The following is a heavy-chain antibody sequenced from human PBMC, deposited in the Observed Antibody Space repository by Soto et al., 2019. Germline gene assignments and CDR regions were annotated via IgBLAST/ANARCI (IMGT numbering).Heavy chain of an antibody. D-gene: IGHD3-9*01. CDR3: ARDLIVTGTYFDY. CDR1: GYIFTSYG. J-gene: IGHJ4*02. Sequence: VQLVQSGAEVKKPGASVKVSCKASGYIFTSYGITWVRQAPGQGLEWMGWISTYNGNTNYAQKLQDRVTMTTDTSTSTAYMELRSLRFDDTAVYYCARDLIVTGTYFDYWGQGTLVTASS. CDR2: ISTYNGNT. V-gene: IGHV1-18*04.